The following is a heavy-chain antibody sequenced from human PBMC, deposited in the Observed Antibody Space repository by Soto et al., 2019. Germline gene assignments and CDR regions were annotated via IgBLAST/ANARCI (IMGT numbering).Heavy chain of an antibody. CDR3: AGVYPPYYYDSSGYSYYFDY. D-gene: IGHD3-22*01. CDR1: GYTFTSYG. V-gene: IGHV1-18*04. Sequence: GASVKVSCKASGYTFTSYGISWVRQAPGQGLEWMGWISAYNGNTNYAQKLQGRVTMTTDTSTSTAYMELRSLRSDDTAVYYCAGVYPPYYYDSSGYSYYFDYWGQGTLVTVSS. J-gene: IGHJ4*02. CDR2: ISAYNGNT.